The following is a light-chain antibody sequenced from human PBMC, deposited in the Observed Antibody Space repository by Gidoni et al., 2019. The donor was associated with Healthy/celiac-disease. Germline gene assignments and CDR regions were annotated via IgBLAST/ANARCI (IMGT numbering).Light chain of an antibody. CDR3: QQYDKLPYT. CDR1: QDISNY. V-gene: IGKV1-33*01. Sequence: IHMTQSPSSLSASVGYRVTIPCQASQDISNYLHWYPQKPGKAPKLLIYDASNLETGVPSRFSGSGSWTEFTFTISSLQPEDIVTYYCQQYDKLPYTFGQGTKLEIK. J-gene: IGKJ2*01. CDR2: DAS.